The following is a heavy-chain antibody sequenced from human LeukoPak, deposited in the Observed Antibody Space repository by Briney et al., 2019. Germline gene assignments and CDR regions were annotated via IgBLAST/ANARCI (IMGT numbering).Heavy chain of an antibody. D-gene: IGHD6-13*01. J-gene: IGHJ4*02. Sequence: PGGSLRLSCEASGFTFSTYWVYWVRQAPRKGLVWVPRISPDGSSTTYADSVKGRFTVSRDNAKNTVFLQMNSLTAEDTAVYYCTSGSGYSSSCDYWGQGALVTVSS. CDR1: GFTFSTYW. CDR2: ISPDGSST. CDR3: TSGSGYSSSCDY. V-gene: IGHV3-74*01.